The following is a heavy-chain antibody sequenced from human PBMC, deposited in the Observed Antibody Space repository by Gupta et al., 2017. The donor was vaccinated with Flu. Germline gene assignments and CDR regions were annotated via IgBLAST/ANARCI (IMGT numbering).Heavy chain of an antibody. J-gene: IGHJ6*02. D-gene: IGHD5-18*01. V-gene: IGHV4-59*01. CDR2: IHDSEST. Sequence: QVQLQESCPGLVKPSEPLSLICTVFGASISRYYWSWIRQPPGKGLEWIGYIHDSESTNYNPSLKSRVTISLDTSKNHFSLKLTSVSAADTAVYYCARDLGVTSMGGIGMDVWGQGTTVTVSS. CDR1: GASISRYY. CDR3: ARDLGVTSMGGIGMDV.